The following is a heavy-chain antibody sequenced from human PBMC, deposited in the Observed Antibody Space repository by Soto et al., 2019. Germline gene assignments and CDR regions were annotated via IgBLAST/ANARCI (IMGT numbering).Heavy chain of an antibody. Sequence: QAQLVQSGAEVKKSGASVRVSCKASGYTLTNYGVTWVRQAPGQGLEWLGRVTPYKADTNSAQKLQGRVTMATDTYTNTAYLELRSLRSDDTAVYFCATDGPSNSGNLYAFDIWGQGTMVTVSA. CDR2: VTPYKADT. V-gene: IGHV1-18*04. D-gene: IGHD5-12*01. J-gene: IGHJ3*02. CDR3: ATDGPSNSGNLYAFDI. CDR1: GYTLTNYG.